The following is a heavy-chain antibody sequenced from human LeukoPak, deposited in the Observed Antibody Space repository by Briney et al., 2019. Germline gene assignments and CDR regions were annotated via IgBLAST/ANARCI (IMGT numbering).Heavy chain of an antibody. CDR1: GGSFSGYY. CDR3: ARLHKQWLVRSYYFDY. Sequence: SETLSLTCAVYGGSFSGYYWSWIRQPPGKGLEWIGEINHRGSTNYNPSLKSRVTISVDTSKNQFSLKLSSVTAADTAVYYCARLHKQWLVRSYYFDYWGQGTLVTVSS. CDR2: INHRGST. V-gene: IGHV4-34*01. D-gene: IGHD6-19*01. J-gene: IGHJ4*02.